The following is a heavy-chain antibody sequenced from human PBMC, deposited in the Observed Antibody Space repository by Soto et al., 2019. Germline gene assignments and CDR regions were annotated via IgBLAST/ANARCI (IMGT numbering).Heavy chain of an antibody. J-gene: IGHJ4*02. CDR1: GGSISSYY. CDR3: ARLPTYDILTGY. Sequence: SETLSLTCTVSGGSISSYYWRWIRQPPGKGLEWIGYIYYSGSTNYNPSLKSRVTISVDTSKNQFSLKLSSVTAADTAVYYCARLPTYDILTGYWSQGTLVTVSS. D-gene: IGHD3-9*01. CDR2: IYYSGST. V-gene: IGHV4-59*08.